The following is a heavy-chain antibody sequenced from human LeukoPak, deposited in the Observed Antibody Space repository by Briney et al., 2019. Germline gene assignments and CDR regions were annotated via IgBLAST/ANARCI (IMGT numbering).Heavy chain of an antibody. Sequence: GGSLRLSCAASGFTFSSYAMTWVRQAPGKGLEWVSAISSSGGSTYYPDSVKGRFTISRDNSRNTLFLQMNSLRAEDTAVYYCAKVGKWIQLWFDYWGQGSLVTVSS. CDR2: ISSSGGST. J-gene: IGHJ4*02. CDR3: AKVGKWIQLWFDY. D-gene: IGHD5-18*01. V-gene: IGHV3-23*01. CDR1: GFTFSSYA.